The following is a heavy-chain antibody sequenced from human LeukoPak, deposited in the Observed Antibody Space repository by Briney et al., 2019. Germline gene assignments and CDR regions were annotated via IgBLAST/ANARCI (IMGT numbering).Heavy chain of an antibody. D-gene: IGHD6-13*01. CDR3: ARAGSSWYFGAFDI. CDR1: GFTFSSYA. CDR2: IYSGGST. Sequence: PGGSLRLSCAASGFTFSSYAMHWVRQAPGKGLEWVSVIYSGGSTYYADSVKGRFTISRDNSKNTLYLQMNSLRAEDTAVYYCARAGSSWYFGAFDIWGQGTMVTVSS. V-gene: IGHV3-53*01. J-gene: IGHJ3*02.